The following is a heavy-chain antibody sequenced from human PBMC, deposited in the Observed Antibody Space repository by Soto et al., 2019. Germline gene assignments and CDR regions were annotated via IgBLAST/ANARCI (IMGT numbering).Heavy chain of an antibody. CDR1: GYTFTNYA. D-gene: IGHD2-21*01. CDR2: LNPGNGNT. J-gene: IGHJ2*01. Sequence: ASVKVSCKASGYTFTNYAIHWVRQAPGQRLEWMGWLNPGNGNTKYPQKFQGRVTITRDTSASTAYMPLSSLRSEDTAVYYCARDQGIPYFCGDCYSHWYFVLWGPGILVTLFS. CDR3: ARDQGIPYFCGDCYSHWYFVL. V-gene: IGHV1-3*01.